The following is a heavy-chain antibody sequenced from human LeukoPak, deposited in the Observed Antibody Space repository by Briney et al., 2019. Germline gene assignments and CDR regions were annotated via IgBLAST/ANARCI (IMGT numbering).Heavy chain of an antibody. CDR3: ANRGRYYSDY. V-gene: IGHV3-23*01. J-gene: IGHJ4*02. D-gene: IGHD3-10*01. CDR2: ISGSGGSV. CDR1: GFTFSSYA. Sequence: GGSLRLSCAASGFTFSSYAMNWVRQAPGKGLEWVSGISGSGGSVFYADSVKGRFTISRDNSKNTLYLQMNSLRAEDTAVYYCANRGRYYSDYWGQGTLVTVSS.